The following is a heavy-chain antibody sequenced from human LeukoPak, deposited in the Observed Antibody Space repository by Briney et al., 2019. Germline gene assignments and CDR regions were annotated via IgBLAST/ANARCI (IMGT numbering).Heavy chain of an antibody. Sequence: ASVKVSCKTSGYRFTGYYIHWVRQAPGQGLEWMGWIDPNSGGTNYAQKFQGGVSSTRDTSVSTVHMDLTRLRSDDTAIYYCARETAFAVAGPLDYWGQGTLVTASS. CDR2: IDPNSGGT. D-gene: IGHD6-19*01. CDR3: ARETAFAVAGPLDY. CDR1: GYRFTGYY. V-gene: IGHV1-2*02. J-gene: IGHJ4*02.